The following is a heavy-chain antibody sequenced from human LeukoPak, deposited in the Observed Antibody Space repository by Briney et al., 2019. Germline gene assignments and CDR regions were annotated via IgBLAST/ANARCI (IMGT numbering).Heavy chain of an antibody. J-gene: IGHJ3*02. CDR1: GFTFSSYW. D-gene: IGHD3-22*01. CDR3: TREKDYYDSSGYYRDAFGI. V-gene: IGHV3-74*01. CDR2: INSDGSST. Sequence: GGSLRLSCAASGFTFSSYWMHWVRQAPGKGLVWVSRINSDGSSTSYADSVKGRFTISRDNAKNTLYLQMNSLRAEDTAVYYCTREKDYYDSSGYYRDAFGIWGQGTKVTASS.